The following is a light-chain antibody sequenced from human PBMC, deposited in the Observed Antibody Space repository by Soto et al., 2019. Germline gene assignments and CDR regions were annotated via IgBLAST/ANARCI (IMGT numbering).Light chain of an antibody. J-gene: IGKJ3*01. CDR2: DAS. CDR1: QNVSTY. Sequence: EIVLTQSPATLSLSPGERATLSCRASQNVSTYLAWYQQKPGQASRLLIYDASNRATGIPARFSGSGSGTDFTLTISSLEPEDFAVDYCQQRTNWLTFGPGTKVDIK. V-gene: IGKV3-11*01. CDR3: QQRTNWLT.